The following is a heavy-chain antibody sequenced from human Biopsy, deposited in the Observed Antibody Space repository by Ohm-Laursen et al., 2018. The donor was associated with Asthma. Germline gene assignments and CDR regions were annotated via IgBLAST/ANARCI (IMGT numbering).Heavy chain of an antibody. CDR2: IYYSGTT. CDR1: GDSISVHY. D-gene: IGHD6-19*01. Sequence: SDTLSLTCSVSGDSISVHYWWAWIRQPPGKGLEWIGYIYYSGTTNYNPSLRGRVTISVNTSKNQFSLKLSSVSAADPAVYFCARDSRGAGPDFDSWGQGTLVTVSS. CDR3: ARDSRGAGPDFDS. V-gene: IGHV4-59*11. J-gene: IGHJ4*02.